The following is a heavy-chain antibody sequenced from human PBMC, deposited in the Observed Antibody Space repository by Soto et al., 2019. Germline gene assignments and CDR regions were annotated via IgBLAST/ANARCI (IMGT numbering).Heavy chain of an antibody. D-gene: IGHD3-16*01. CDR2: IRGTT. CDR1: GFTFTSYS. CDR3: VRDDSFVFYF. J-gene: IGHJ3*01. Sequence: GGSLRLSCAASGFTFTSYSMNLVRQAPGKGLEWVSYIRGTTHYADSVKGRFTISRDNARSSQYLQMNSLRADDTAGYYCVRDDSFVFYFWGQGSMVPVS. V-gene: IGHV3-48*01.